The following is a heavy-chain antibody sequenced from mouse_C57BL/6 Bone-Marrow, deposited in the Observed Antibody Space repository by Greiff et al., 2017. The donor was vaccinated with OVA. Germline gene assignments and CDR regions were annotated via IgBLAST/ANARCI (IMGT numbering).Heavy chain of an antibody. CDR2: IYPRSGNT. CDR1: GYTFTSYG. CDR3: ARSGGPITAVVAKRMDY. V-gene: IGHV1-81*01. D-gene: IGHD1-1*01. J-gene: IGHJ4*01. Sequence: QVQLQQSGAELARPGASVKLSCKASGYTFTSYGISWVKQRTGQGLEWIGEIYPRSGNTYYNEKFKGKATLTADKSSSTAYMELRSLTSEDSAVYFCARSGGPITAVVAKRMDYWGQGTSVTVSS.